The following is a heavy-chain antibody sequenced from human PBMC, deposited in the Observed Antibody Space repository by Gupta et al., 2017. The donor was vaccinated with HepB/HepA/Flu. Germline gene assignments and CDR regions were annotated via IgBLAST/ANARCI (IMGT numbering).Heavy chain of an antibody. V-gene: IGHV1-2*02. Sequence: QVQLVQSGADVKKPGASVKVSCKASGYTFTGYYIHWVRQAPGQGLEWMGWINPNNGRTKYVEKFQGRVTMTRDRAISTAYMALTRLTSNDTAIYFCARVSSQRYFYDYWGQGTLVTVTS. CDR3: ARVSSQRYFYDY. CDR1: GYTFTGYY. D-gene: IGHD2-2*01. CDR2: INPNNGRT. J-gene: IGHJ4*02.